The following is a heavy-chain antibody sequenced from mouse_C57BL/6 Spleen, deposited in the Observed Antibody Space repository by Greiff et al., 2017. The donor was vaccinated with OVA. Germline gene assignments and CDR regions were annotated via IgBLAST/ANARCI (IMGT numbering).Heavy chain of an antibody. D-gene: IGHD2-5*01. CDR1: GFTFSSYG. CDR2: ISSGGSYT. V-gene: IGHV5-6*01. Sequence: EVKLMESGGDLVKPGGSLKLSCAASGFTFSSYGMSWVRQTPDKRLEWVATISSGGSYTYYPDSVKGRFTISRDNAKNTLYLQMSSLKSEDTAMYYCARPLYSNYVGYYAMDYWGQGTSVTVSS. J-gene: IGHJ4*01. CDR3: ARPLYSNYVGYYAMDY.